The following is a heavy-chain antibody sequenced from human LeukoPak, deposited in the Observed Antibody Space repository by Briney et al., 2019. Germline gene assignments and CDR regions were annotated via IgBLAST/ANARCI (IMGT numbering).Heavy chain of an antibody. Sequence: ASVKVSCKVSGYTLTELSMHWVRQALGKGLEWMGGFDPEDGETIYAQKFQGRVTMTEDTSTDTAYMELSSLRSEDTAVYYCLKNGDYDAFDIWGQGTMVTVSS. J-gene: IGHJ3*02. CDR1: GYTLTELS. CDR2: FDPEDGET. CDR3: LKNGDYDAFDI. V-gene: IGHV1-24*01. D-gene: IGHD4-17*01.